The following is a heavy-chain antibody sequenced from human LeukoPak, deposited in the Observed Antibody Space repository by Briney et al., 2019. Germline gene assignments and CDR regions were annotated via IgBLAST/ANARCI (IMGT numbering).Heavy chain of an antibody. V-gene: IGHV4-39*07. Sequence: SETLSLTCTVSGGSISTSNYYWGWIRQPPGKGLEWIGNIFYSGSTYYSPSLKSRVTISLDTSRNQFSLKLNSVTAADTAVYYCARGISGPKGYFDYWGQGTLVTVSS. CDR1: GGSISTSNYY. CDR3: ARGISGPKGYFDY. D-gene: IGHD2-15*01. J-gene: IGHJ4*02. CDR2: IFYSGST.